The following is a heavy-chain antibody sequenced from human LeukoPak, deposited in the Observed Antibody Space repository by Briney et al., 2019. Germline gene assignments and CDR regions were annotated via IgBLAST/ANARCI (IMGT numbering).Heavy chain of an antibody. CDR3: ARDSSSGWYAYFQH. D-gene: IGHD6-19*01. CDR2: INPNSGGT. V-gene: IGHV1-2*02. CDR1: GYTFTGYY. Sequence: ASVKVSCKASGYTFTGYYMHWVRQAPGQVLEWMGWINPNSGGTNYAQKFQGRVTMTRDTSISTAYMELSRLRSDDTAVYYCARDSSSGWYAYFQHWGQGTLVTVSS. J-gene: IGHJ1*01.